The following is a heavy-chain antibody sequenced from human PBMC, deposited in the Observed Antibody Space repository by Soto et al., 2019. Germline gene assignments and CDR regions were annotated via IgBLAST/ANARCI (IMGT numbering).Heavy chain of an antibody. CDR3: ARVADPHSYYYYYYMDV. Sequence: GGSLRLSCAASGFTFSSYAMSWVRQAPGKGLEWVSDISSSSGTIYYADSVKGRFTISRDNAKNSLYLQMNSLRAEDTAVYHCARVADPHSYYYYYYMDVWGKGTTVTVSS. V-gene: IGHV3-48*01. CDR2: ISSSSGTI. J-gene: IGHJ6*03. CDR1: GFTFSSYA.